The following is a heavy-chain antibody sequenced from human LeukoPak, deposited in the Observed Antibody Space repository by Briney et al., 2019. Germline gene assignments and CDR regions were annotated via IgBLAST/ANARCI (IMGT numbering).Heavy chain of an antibody. D-gene: IGHD3-22*01. J-gene: IGHJ4*02. Sequence: ASVKVSCKASGYTFTGYYMYWVRQAPGQGLEWMGWINANSGAANYAQKFQDRVTLTRDTSISTAYMELSRLRSDDTAAYYCARDPDSSGYYYPWWGQGTLVTVSS. CDR2: INANSGAA. V-gene: IGHV1-2*02. CDR3: ARDPDSSGYYYPW. CDR1: GYTFTGYY.